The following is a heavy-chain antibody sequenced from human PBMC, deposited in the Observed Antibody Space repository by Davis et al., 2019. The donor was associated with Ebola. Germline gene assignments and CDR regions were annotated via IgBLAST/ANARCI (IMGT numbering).Heavy chain of an antibody. Sequence: MPSETLSLTCTVSGGSISSSTYYWGWIRQPPGKGLEWIGSIYYSGSTYYNPSLKSRVTISVDTSKNQFSLKLSSVTAADTAVYYCARLEISYYYGSGSYRTSPNWFDPWGQGTLVTVSS. J-gene: IGHJ5*02. CDR2: IYYSGST. V-gene: IGHV4-39*01. CDR1: GGSISSSTYY. D-gene: IGHD3-10*01. CDR3: ARLEISYYYGSGSYRTSPNWFDP.